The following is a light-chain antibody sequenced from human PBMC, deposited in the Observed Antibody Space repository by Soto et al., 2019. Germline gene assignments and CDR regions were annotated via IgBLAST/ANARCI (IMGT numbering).Light chain of an antibody. CDR2: EAS. J-gene: IGKJ4*02. Sequence: DIRMTQSPSSLSASVGDRVTITCQASQDISNYLTWYQQKPGKAPKLLIYEASNLETGVPSRFSGSGSGTDFTFTISSLQPEDIATYYCQQYDNLRVTFGGGTKVEIK. CDR3: QQYDNLRVT. V-gene: IGKV1-33*01. CDR1: QDISNY.